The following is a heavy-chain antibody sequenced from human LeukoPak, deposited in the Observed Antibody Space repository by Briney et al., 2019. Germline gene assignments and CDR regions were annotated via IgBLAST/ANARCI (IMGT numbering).Heavy chain of an antibody. CDR3: ERTLGGFVGATPLDY. CDR1: GCTFSRYA. CDR2: ISYDGNIK. Sequence: GGALRLSCAASGCTFSRYAMHWVRQAPGKGLEWVASISYDGNIKYDADSVKGRFNISRANSRNTIFLKMGSLKIDDKAVFYCERTLGGFVGATPLDYWGQGTLITVSS. D-gene: IGHD1-26*01. J-gene: IGHJ4*02. V-gene: IGHV3-30*04.